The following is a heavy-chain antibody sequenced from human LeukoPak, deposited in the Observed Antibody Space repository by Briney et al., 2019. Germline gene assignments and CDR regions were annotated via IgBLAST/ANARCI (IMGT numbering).Heavy chain of an antibody. CDR3: ARPRYGSGSDFDY. CDR1: GGSFSGYY. CDR2: INHSGST. Sequence: SETLSLTCAVHGGSFSGYYWSWIRQPPGKGLEWIGEINHSGSTNYNPSLKSRVTISVDTSKNQFSLKLSSVTAADTAVYYCARPRYGSGSDFDYWGQGTLVTVSS. D-gene: IGHD3-10*01. J-gene: IGHJ4*02. V-gene: IGHV4-34*01.